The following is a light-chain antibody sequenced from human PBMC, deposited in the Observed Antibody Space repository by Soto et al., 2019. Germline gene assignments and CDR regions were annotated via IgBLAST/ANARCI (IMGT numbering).Light chain of an antibody. CDR2: KAS. J-gene: IGKJ1*01. Sequence: DIQMTQSPSTLSASVGDRVTITCRASQSISSWLAWYQQKQGKAPKLLIYKASSLESGVPSRFSGSGSGTEFTLTISSLQPDDFATYYCQQYNSYSWTFGQGNKVEIK. V-gene: IGKV1-5*03. CDR1: QSISSW. CDR3: QQYNSYSWT.